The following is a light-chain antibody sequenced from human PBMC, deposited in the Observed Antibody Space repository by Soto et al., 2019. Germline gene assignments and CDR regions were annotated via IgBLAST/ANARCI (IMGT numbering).Light chain of an antibody. CDR3: AAWDDSLSGHP. Sequence: QSVLTQPPSASGTPGQRVTISCSGSSSNIAINYVYWYQQLPGTAPKLLIYSDNQRPSGVPDRFSGSKSGTSASLAISGLRSEDEADYYCAAWDDSLSGHPFGGGTQLTVL. CDR1: SSNIAINY. V-gene: IGLV1-47*02. CDR2: SDN. J-gene: IGLJ2*01.